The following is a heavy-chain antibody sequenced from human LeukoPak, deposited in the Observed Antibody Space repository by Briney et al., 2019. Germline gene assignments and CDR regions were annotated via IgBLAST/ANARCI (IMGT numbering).Heavy chain of an antibody. CDR2: IRSKAYGGTT. Sequence: GGSLRLSCTASGFTFGDYAMSWVRQAPGKGLEWVGFIRSKAYGGTTEYAASVKGRFTISRDDSKSIAYLQMNSLKTEDTAVYYCTTRLFGGSFSFFDSWGQGTLVTVSS. V-gene: IGHV3-49*04. D-gene: IGHD1-26*01. J-gene: IGHJ4*02. CDR1: GFTFGDYA. CDR3: TTRLFGGSFSFFDS.